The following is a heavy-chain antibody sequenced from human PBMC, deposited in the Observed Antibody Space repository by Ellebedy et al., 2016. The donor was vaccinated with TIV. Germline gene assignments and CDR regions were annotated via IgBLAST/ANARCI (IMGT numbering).Heavy chain of an antibody. CDR3: TSFITTMPSQAFDI. CDR2: INSDESTT. Sequence: GESLKISCAASGFTFSTYWMHWVRHAPGKGPVWVSRINSDESTTTYADSVKGRFTISRDNAKNTLYLQMNSLTAEDTAVYYCTSFITTMPSQAFDIWGQGTMVTVSS. J-gene: IGHJ3*02. D-gene: IGHD4-11*01. V-gene: IGHV3-74*01. CDR1: GFTFSTYW.